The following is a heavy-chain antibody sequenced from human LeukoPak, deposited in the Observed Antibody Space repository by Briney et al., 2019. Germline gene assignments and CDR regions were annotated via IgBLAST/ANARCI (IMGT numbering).Heavy chain of an antibody. CDR3: ARDRLRYFDWSEAGAFDI. Sequence: NPSETLSLTCTVSGGSISSYYWSWIRQPPGKGLEWIGYIYYSGSTNYNPSLKSRVTISVDTSKNQFSLKLSSVTAADTAVYYCARDRLRYFDWSEAGAFDIWGQGTMVTVSS. J-gene: IGHJ3*02. V-gene: IGHV4-59*01. D-gene: IGHD3-9*01. CDR2: IYYSGST. CDR1: GGSISSYY.